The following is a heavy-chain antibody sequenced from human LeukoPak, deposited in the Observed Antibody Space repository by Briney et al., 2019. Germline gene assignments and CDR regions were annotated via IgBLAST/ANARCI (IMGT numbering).Heavy chain of an antibody. CDR1: GGSFSGCY. CDR3: ARALRTNFDY. D-gene: IGHD4-17*01. Sequence: PSETLSLTCAVYGGSFSGCYWSWIRQPPGKGLEWIGEINHSGSPNYNPSLKSRVTISGDTSKNQFSLKLSSVTAADTAVYYCARALRTNFDYWGQGTLVTISS. V-gene: IGHV4-34*01. J-gene: IGHJ4*02. CDR2: INHSGSP.